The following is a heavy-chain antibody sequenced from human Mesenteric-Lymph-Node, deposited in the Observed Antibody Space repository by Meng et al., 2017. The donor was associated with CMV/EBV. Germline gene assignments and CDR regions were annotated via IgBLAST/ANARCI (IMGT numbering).Heavy chain of an antibody. CDR2: IYYSGST. CDR3: AREQDDYYYYGMDV. CDR1: GGSISSYY. V-gene: IGHV4-59*01. Sequence: SETLSLTCTVSGGSISSYYWSWIRQPPGKGLEWIGYIYYSGSTNYNPSLKSRVTISVDTSKNQFSLKLSSVTAADTAVYYCAREQDDYYYYGMDVWGQGTTVTVSS. J-gene: IGHJ6*02. D-gene: IGHD2-15*01.